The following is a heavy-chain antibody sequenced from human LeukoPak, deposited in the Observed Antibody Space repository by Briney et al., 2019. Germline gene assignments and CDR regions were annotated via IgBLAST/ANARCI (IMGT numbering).Heavy chain of an antibody. D-gene: IGHD5-18*01. CDR2: IGIRGDT. CDR1: GFTFIHYD. J-gene: IGHJ4*02. CDR3: ARGGIQVSGIDEFDY. V-gene: IGHV3-13*01. Sequence: PGGSLRLSCAASGFTFIHYDMHWVRHVIGKGLEWVSAIGIRGDTHYSGSVKGRFTISRENAESSLYLQMNSLRAEDTAVYYCARGGIQVSGIDEFDYWGQGTLVTVSS.